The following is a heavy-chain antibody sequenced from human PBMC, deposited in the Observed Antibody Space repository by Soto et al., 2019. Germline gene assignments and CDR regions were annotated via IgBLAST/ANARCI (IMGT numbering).Heavy chain of an antibody. CDR2: IYTSGNT. D-gene: IGHD6-13*01. J-gene: IGHJ5*02. CDR3: ARVEAAAGSIINWFDP. V-gene: IGHV4-4*07. CDR1: GGSISSNN. Sequence: SETLSLTCTVSGGSISSNNWSWIRQPAGKGLEWIGRIYTSGNTNYNPSLKSRVTMSIDTSKNQFSLKLSSVTAADTAVYYCARVEAAAGSIINWFDPWGQGTLVTVSS.